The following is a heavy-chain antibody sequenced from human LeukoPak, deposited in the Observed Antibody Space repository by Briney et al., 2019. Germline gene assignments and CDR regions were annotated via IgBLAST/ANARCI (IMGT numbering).Heavy chain of an antibody. CDR3: AKGSFADPFDI. CDR1: GFTFRNYA. V-gene: IGHV3-23*01. J-gene: IGHJ3*02. D-gene: IGHD3-10*01. Sequence: PGGSLRLSCAASGFTFRNYAMSWVREAPGKGLEWVSAISGSGSSTYYADSVMGRFTISRDNSKNTLYLQMNSLRAEDTAVYYCAKGSFADPFDIWGQGIMVTVSS. CDR2: ISGSGSST.